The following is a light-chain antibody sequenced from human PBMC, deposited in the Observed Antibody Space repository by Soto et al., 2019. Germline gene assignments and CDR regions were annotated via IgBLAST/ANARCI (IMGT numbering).Light chain of an antibody. J-gene: IGLJ3*02. Sequence: QSALTQPRSVSGSPGQSVTISCTGTSSDVGGYNYVSWYQQHPGKAPKLMIYDVSKRPSGVPDRFSGSKSGNTASLTISGLQPEDEADYYYCSYADSYTCPKWVFGGGTKLTVL. CDR2: DVS. V-gene: IGLV2-11*01. CDR3: CSYADSYTCPKWV. CDR1: SSDVGGYNY.